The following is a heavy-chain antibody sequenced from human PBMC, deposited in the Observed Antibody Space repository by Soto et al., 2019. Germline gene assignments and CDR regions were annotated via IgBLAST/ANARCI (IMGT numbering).Heavy chain of an antibody. V-gene: IGHV3-30*18. J-gene: IGHJ4*02. Sequence: GGSLRLSCAASGFTFSSYGMHWVRQSPGKGLEWVAVISYDGSNKYYADSVKGRFTISRDNSKNTLYLQMNSLRAEDTAVYYCANRPGIAAAGTAFDWGQGTLVTVSS. D-gene: IGHD6-13*01. CDR1: GFTFSSYG. CDR2: ISYDGSNK. CDR3: ANRPGIAAAGTAFD.